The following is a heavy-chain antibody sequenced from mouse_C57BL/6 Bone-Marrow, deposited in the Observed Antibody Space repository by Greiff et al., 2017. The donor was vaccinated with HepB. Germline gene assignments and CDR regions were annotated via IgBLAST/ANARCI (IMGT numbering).Heavy chain of an antibody. CDR2: IYPGSGST. D-gene: IGHD1-1*01. CDR3: ANYYGSSPAGFAY. J-gene: IGHJ3*01. Sequence: VQLQQPGAELVKPGASVKMSCKASGYTFTSYWITWVKQRPGQGLEWIGDIYPGSGSTNYNEKFKSKATLTVDTSSSTAYMQLSSLTSEDSAVYYCANYYGSSPAGFAYWGQGTLVTVSA. CDR1: GYTFTSYW. V-gene: IGHV1-55*01.